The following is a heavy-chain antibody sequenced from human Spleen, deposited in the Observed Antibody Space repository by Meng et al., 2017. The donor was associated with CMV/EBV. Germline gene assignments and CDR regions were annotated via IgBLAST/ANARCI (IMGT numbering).Heavy chain of an antibody. D-gene: IGHD2-21*01. V-gene: IGHV4-59*01. Sequence: SETLSLTCTVSGGSISSYYWTWIRQPPGKVLEWIGYIYNRGNTNYNPSLKSRVTMSVDTSRNQFSLTLSSVTAADTAVYYCSRDYCGGDCYSLGHWGQGSLVTVSS. J-gene: IGHJ1*01. CDR2: IYNRGNT. CDR1: GGSISSYY. CDR3: SRDYCGGDCYSLGH.